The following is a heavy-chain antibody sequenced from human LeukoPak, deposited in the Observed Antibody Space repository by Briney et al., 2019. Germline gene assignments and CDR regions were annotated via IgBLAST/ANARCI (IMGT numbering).Heavy chain of an antibody. V-gene: IGHV1-69*01. CDR3: ARSSLNIAAAGMCYYYYMDV. J-gene: IGHJ6*03. D-gene: IGHD6-13*01. Sequence: SVKVSCKASGGTFSSYAISWVRQAPGQGLEWMGGIIPIFGTANYAQKFQGRVTITADESTSTAYMELSSLRSEDTAVYYCARSSLNIAAAGMCYYYYMDVWGKGTTVTVSS. CDR2: IIPIFGTA. CDR1: GGTFSSYA.